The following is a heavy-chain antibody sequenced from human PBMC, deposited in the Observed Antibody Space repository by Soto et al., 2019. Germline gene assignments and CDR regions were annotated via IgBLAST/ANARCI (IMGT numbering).Heavy chain of an antibody. CDR2: FDPEDGET. CDR3: ARGVGSGSYYNQYNWFDP. D-gene: IGHD3-10*01. CDR1: GYTLTELS. Sequence: GASVKVSCKVSGYTLTELSMHWVRQAPGKGLEWMGGFDPEDGETIYAQKFQGRVTMTEDTSTDTAYMELRSLRSEDTAVYYCARGVGSGSYYNQYNWFDPWGQGTLVTVS. J-gene: IGHJ5*02. V-gene: IGHV1-24*01.